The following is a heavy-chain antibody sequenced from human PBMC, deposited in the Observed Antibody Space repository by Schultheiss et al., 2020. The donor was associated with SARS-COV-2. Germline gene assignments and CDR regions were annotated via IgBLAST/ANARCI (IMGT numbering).Heavy chain of an antibody. Sequence: SETLSLTCAVYGGSFSGYYWSWIRQHPGKGLEWIGYIYYSGSTYYNPSLKSRVTISVDTSKNQFSLKLSSVTAADTAVYYCASVEYCSSTSCPGLYGMDVWGQGTTVTVSS. CDR1: GGSFSGYY. J-gene: IGHJ6*02. V-gene: IGHV4-30-4*08. CDR3: ASVEYCSSTSCPGLYGMDV. CDR2: IYYSGST. D-gene: IGHD2-2*01.